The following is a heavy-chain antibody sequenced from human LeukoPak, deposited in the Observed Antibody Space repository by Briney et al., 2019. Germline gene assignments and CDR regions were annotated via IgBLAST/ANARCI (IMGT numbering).Heavy chain of an antibody. CDR2: VDPGDGET. CDR1: GYTFTDYY. CDR3: ATIGYIAVAGNY. D-gene: IGHD6-19*01. V-gene: IGHV1-69-2*01. Sequence: ASVKISCKVSGYTFTDYYMHWVQQAPGKGLEWMGLVDPGDGETIYAEKFQGRVTITADTSTDTAYMELSSLRSEDTAVYYCATIGYIAVAGNYWGQGTLVTVSS. J-gene: IGHJ4*02.